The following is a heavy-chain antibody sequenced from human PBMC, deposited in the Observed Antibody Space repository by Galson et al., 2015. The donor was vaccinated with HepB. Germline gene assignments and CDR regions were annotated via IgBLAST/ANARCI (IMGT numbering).Heavy chain of an antibody. D-gene: IGHD3-22*01. CDR2: VYYNGNT. Sequence: TLSLTCTVSGASISSSSSYWVWIRQPPGKGLEWIGSVYYNGNTHYNPSLESRLNMSADTSKNQFSLKLISVTAADTAVYYCARFLRQIKKSYSADSRGNNFCSWGQGTLVTDSS. CDR1: GASISSSSSY. V-gene: IGHV4-39*01. CDR3: ARFLRQIKKSYSADSRGNNFCS. J-gene: IGHJ4*02.